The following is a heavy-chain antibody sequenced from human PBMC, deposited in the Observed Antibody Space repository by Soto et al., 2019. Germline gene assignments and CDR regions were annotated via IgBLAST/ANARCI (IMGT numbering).Heavy chain of an antibody. J-gene: IGHJ5*02. CDR1: GFSFSNAGLG. CDR2: IFSNDEK. D-gene: IGHD6-13*01. V-gene: IGHV2-26*04. Sequence: QVTVKESGPVLVKPTETLTLTCTVSGFSFSNAGLGVSWIRQPPGKALEWLANIFSNDEKSYSTSRKSRLTISKDTSKSQVVLIMTTMDPVDTATYYCASTYSASWYWFDPWGQGTLVTVSS. CDR3: ASTYSASWYWFDP.